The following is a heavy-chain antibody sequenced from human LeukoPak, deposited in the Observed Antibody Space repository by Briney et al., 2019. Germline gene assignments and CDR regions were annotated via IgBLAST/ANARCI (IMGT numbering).Heavy chain of an antibody. CDR3: ARLIEYRSSSRFFDI. J-gene: IGHJ3*02. D-gene: IGHD6-6*01. CDR1: GYSYTTYG. V-gene: IGHV1-18*01. Sequence: ASVKVSCKASGYSYTTYGITWVRQAPGQGLEWMGWITTYNGNTNYARKLQGRVTMTTDTSTNTAYMEMGSLKPDDTAVYYCARLIEYRSSSRFFDIWGQGTMVTVSS. CDR2: ITTYNGNT.